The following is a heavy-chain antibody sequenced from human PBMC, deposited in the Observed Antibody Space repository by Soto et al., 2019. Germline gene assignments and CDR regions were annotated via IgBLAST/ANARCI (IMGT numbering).Heavy chain of an antibody. J-gene: IGHJ4*02. Sequence: PVEALKISCEGSVYSFTSYWIGWVRQMPGKGLEWMGIIYPGDSDTRYSPSFQGQVTISADKSISTAYLQWSSLKASDTAMYYCARQARGYDILTGYYDTYYFDYWGQGTLVTVSS. V-gene: IGHV5-51*01. CDR1: VYSFTSYW. D-gene: IGHD3-9*01. CDR3: ARQARGYDILTGYYDTYYFDY. CDR2: IYPGDSDT.